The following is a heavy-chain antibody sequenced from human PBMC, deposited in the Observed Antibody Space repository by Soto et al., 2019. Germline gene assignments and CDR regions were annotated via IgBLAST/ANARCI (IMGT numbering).Heavy chain of an antibody. CDR3: ARVFSGSYSDY. Sequence: SETLSLTCAVSGGSIRSNNWWSWVRQPPGKGLEWIGEIFHSGSTNYNPSLKTRVTISVDKSKNQFSLKLSSVTAADTAVYYCARVFSGSYSDYWGQGTLVTV. J-gene: IGHJ4*02. CDR2: IFHSGST. V-gene: IGHV4-4*02. CDR1: GGSIRSNNW. D-gene: IGHD1-26*01.